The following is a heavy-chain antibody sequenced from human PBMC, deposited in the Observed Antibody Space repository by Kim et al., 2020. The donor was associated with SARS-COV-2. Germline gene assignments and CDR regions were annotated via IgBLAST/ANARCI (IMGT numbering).Heavy chain of an antibody. J-gene: IGHJ4*02. CDR3: ARYPGIADLAGPY. CDR2: IYYSGST. Sequence: SETLSLTCTVSGGSISSGGYYWSWIRQHPGKGLEWIGYIYYSGSTYYNPSLKSRVTISVDTSKNQFSLKLSSVTAADTAVYYCARYPGIADLAGPYWGQGTLVTVSS. CDR1: GGSISSGGYY. D-gene: IGHD6-13*01. V-gene: IGHV4-31*03.